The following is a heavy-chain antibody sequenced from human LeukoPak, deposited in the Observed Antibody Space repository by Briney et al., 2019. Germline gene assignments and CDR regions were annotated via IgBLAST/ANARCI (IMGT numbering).Heavy chain of an antibody. J-gene: IGHJ4*02. Sequence: SVKVSCKASGGTFSSYAISWVRQAPGQGLEWMGRIIPILGIANYAQKFQGRVTITADKSTSTAYMELSSLRSEDTAVSYCARDLPNLNSGSYLGQIDYWGQGTQVTVSS. CDR2: IIPILGIA. CDR1: GGTFSSYA. CDR3: ARDLPNLNSGSYLGQIDY. D-gene: IGHD1-26*01. V-gene: IGHV1-69*04.